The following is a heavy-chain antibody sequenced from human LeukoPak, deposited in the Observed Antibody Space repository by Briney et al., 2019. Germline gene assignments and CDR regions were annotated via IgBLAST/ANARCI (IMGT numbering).Heavy chain of an antibody. V-gene: IGHV4-59*06. CDR1: GGSISSYY. D-gene: IGHD5-12*01. J-gene: IGHJ4*02. CDR3: AGAGMVAIGPYYFDY. Sequence: PSETLSLTCTVSGGSISSYYWSWIRQPAGKGLEWIGYIYYSGSTYYNPSLKSRVTISVDTSKNQFSLKLSSVTAADTAVYYCAGAGMVAIGPYYFDYWGQGTLVTVSS. CDR2: IYYSGST.